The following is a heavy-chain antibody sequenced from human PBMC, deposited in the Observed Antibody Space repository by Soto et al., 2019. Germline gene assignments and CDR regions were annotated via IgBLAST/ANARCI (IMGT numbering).Heavy chain of an antibody. CDR2: ISAYNGNT. V-gene: IGHV1-18*01. J-gene: IGHJ4*02. CDR1: GYTFTSYG. CDR3: ARGGYSGYDHLDY. Sequence: ASVKVSCKASGYTFTSYGISWVRQAPGQGLEWMGWISAYNGNTNYAQKFQGWVTMTRDTSISTAYMELSRLRSDDTAVYYCARGGYSGYDHLDYWGQGTLVTVSS. D-gene: IGHD5-12*01.